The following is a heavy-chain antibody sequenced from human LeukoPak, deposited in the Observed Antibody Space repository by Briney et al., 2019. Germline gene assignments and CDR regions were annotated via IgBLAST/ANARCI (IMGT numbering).Heavy chain of an antibody. CDR2: ISGSGGST. CDR1: GFTFSSYA. V-gene: IGHV3-23*01. D-gene: IGHD2-15*01. Sequence: GGSLRLSCAASGFTFSSYAMSWVRQAPGKGLEWVSAISGSGGSTYYADSVKGRFTISRDNSKNTLYFQMNSLRAEDTAVYYCAKRSTDLGYCSGGSCYEFSNWGQGTLVTVSS. CDR3: AKRSTDLGYCSGGSCYEFSN. J-gene: IGHJ4*02.